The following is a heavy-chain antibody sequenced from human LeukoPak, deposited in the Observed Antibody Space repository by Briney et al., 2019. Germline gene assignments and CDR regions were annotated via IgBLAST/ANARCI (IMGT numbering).Heavy chain of an antibody. V-gene: IGHV3-23*01. Sequence: GGSLILSCAAPGLTFRKYAMTRVRQARGKGLGWVSGINDSGSSTYYTDSLRGLFTISRDNVKNTGFLQMNIMRFEDMAVYYCTKGPYGSGSSRDFGGQGPLTIVSS. CDR1: GLTFRKYA. CDR2: INDSGSST. CDR3: TKGPYGSGSSRDF. D-gene: IGHD3-10*01. J-gene: IGHJ4*02.